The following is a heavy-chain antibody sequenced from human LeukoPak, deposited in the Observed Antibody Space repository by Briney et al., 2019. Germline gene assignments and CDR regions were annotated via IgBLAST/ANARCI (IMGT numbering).Heavy chain of an antibody. Sequence: SETLSLTCSVSGGSISSYYWSWIRQPAGKGLEWIGGIYSSGSTNYNPSLKSRVTMSVDASKNHFSLKLTSVTAADTAIYYCARQAYDTGYDAFDIWRQGTMVTVSS. CDR1: GGSISSYY. D-gene: IGHD3-22*01. CDR2: IYSSGST. CDR3: ARQAYDTGYDAFDI. V-gene: IGHV4-4*07. J-gene: IGHJ3*02.